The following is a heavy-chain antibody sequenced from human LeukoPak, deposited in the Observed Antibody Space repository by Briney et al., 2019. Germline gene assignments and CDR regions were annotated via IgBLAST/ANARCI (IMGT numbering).Heavy chain of an antibody. CDR1: GFTFSSYG. CDR2: ISYDGSNK. Sequence: QPGRSLRLSCAASGFTFSSYGMHWVRQAPGKGLEWVAVISYDGSNKYYADSVKGRFTISRDNSKNTLYLQMNSLRAEDTAVYYCANLGPAARDYWGQGTLVTVSS. J-gene: IGHJ4*02. CDR3: ANLGPAARDY. D-gene: IGHD2-2*01. V-gene: IGHV3-30*18.